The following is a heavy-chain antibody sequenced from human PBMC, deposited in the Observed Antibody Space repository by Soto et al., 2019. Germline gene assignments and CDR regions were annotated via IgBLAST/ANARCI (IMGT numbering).Heavy chain of an antibody. CDR3: ATDIVVVPAAVRYYYGMDV. D-gene: IGHD2-2*02. CDR1: GFTFSDYY. CDR2: ISSSGSTI. J-gene: IGHJ6*02. V-gene: IGHV3-11*01. Sequence: PGGSLRLSCAASGFTFSDYYMSWIRQAPGKGLEWVSYISSSGSTIYYADSVKGRFTISRDNAKNSLYLQMNSLRAEDTAVYYCATDIVVVPAAVRYYYGMDVWGQGTTVTVSS.